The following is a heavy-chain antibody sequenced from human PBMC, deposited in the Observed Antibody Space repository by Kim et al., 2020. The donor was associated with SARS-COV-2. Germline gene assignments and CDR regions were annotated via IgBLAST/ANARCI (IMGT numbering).Heavy chain of an antibody. J-gene: IGHJ6*03. CDR2: ISQSGSA. D-gene: IGHD2-2*01. Sequence: SETLSLTCAVYGGSFSGYYWSWIRQPPGKGLEWIGEISQSGSANYDPSLKSRVTMSLDTAKNQFFLKLSFVTAADTAVYYCARSGSTRGYYYYMDVWGKGTPVTVSS. V-gene: IGHV4-34*01. CDR3: ARSGSTRGYYYYMDV. CDR1: GGSFSGYY.